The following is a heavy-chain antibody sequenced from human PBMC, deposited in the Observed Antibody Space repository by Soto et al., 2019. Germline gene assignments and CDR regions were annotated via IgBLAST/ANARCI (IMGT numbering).Heavy chain of an antibody. D-gene: IGHD3-10*01. Sequence: GGSLRLSCAAFGFTVSGKKYVAWVRQAPGKGLEWVSALYDLDGTYYADSVEGRFTTSSDSSRTTVYLQMNDLRPDDTAVYSCATWHLREHAYDIWGQGTTVTVSS. CDR1: GFTVSGKKY. CDR3: ATWHLREHAYDI. J-gene: IGHJ3*02. V-gene: IGHV3-53*01. CDR2: LYDLDGT.